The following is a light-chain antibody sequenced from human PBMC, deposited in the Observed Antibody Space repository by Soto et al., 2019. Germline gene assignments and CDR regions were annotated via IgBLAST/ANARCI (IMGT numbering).Light chain of an antibody. CDR1: SSDIGVYDF. CDR3: SSYTTSATRV. CDR2: DVT. V-gene: IGLV2-14*01. Sequence: QSALTQPASVSGSPGQSITISCTGTSSDIGVYDFVSWYQQHPGRAPKLLIYDVTNRPSGISDRFSGSKSGNTASLTISGLQPEDEADYYRSSYTTSATRVFGGGTKLTVL. J-gene: IGLJ3*02.